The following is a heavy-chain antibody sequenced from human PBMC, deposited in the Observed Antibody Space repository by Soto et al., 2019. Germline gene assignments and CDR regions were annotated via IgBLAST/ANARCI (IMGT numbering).Heavy chain of an antibody. CDR1: GGSISSGDYY. CDR2: IYYSGST. V-gene: IGHV4-30-4*01. CDR3: ARDLGRSRRYKWFDP. Sequence: SETLSLTCTVSGGSISSGDYYWSWIRQPPGKGLEWIGYIYYSGSTYYNPSLKSRVTISVDTSKNQFSLKLSSVTAADTAVYYCARDLGRSRRYKWFDPWGQGTRVTVSS. J-gene: IGHJ5*02. D-gene: IGHD2-2*01.